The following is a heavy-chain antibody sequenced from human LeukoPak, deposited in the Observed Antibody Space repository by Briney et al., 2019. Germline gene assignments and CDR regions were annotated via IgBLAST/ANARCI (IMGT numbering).Heavy chain of an antibody. CDR2: IRHDGSDK. CDR1: GFTFSSYY. D-gene: IGHD5-18*01. Sequence: GGSLRLSCAASGFTFSSYYMHWVRQAPGKGLEWVAFIRHDGSDKYYADSVKGRFTISRDNSKNTLYLQMNSLRAEDTAVYYCAKVKDTAMPDFDYWGQGTLVTVSS. V-gene: IGHV3-30*02. CDR3: AKVKDTAMPDFDY. J-gene: IGHJ4*02.